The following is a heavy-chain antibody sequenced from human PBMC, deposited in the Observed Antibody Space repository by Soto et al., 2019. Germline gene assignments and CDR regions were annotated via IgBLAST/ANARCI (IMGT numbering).Heavy chain of an antibody. D-gene: IGHD6-13*01. CDR1: GFTFSRHA. Sequence: GGSLRLSCTTSGFTFSRHAMTWVRQAPGKGLEWVTGLSDSGGSIYYADSVKGRFTISRDNSMNTLYLQMNTLRAEDTAIYYCAKVSSSWYAGFFDLWGQGTLVTVSS. V-gene: IGHV3-23*01. CDR3: AKVSSSWYAGFFDL. J-gene: IGHJ4*02. CDR2: LSDSGGSI.